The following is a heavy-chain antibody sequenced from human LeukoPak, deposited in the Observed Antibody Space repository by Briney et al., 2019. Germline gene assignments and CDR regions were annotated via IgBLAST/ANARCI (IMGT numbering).Heavy chain of an antibody. CDR1: GGSISSSSYY. D-gene: IGHD3-10*01. J-gene: IGHJ5*02. CDR2: IHYSGST. Sequence: SETLSLTCTVSGGSISSSSYYWGWIRQPPGKGLEWIGSIHYSGSTNYNPSLKSRVTISVDTSKNQFSLKLSSVTAADTAVYYCARGLAMVRGVWWFDPWGQGTLVTVSS. V-gene: IGHV4-39*07. CDR3: ARGLAMVRGVWWFDP.